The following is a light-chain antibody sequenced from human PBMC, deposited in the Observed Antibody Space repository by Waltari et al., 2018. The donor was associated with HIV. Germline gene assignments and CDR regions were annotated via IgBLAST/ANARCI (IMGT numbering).Light chain of an antibody. CDR1: NIGGKS. J-gene: IGLJ3*02. V-gene: IGLV3-21*04. Sequence: SYVLTQPPSVSVAPGMTATITCGGDNIGGKSVHWYQQRPGQAPLVVIYDDRVRPSGIPARFSGSNSGNTATLTISRVDVGDEADYSCHVWDRRSDVVFGGGTKLTVL. CDR3: HVWDRRSDVV. CDR2: DDR.